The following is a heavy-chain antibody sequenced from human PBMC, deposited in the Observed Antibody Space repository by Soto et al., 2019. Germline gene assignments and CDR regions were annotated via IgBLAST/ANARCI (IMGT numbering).Heavy chain of an antibody. CDR2: VYHSGST. D-gene: IGHD2-21*01. J-gene: IGHJ5*02. CDR3: ATLPPRIVVTVLPIPT. Sequence: QVYLQQSGPGLVKPSGTLSLTCAVSGDSISSTHWWTWVRQTPGKGLEWIGEVYHSGSTSYNPSLKRLVTIPVHKSTTPFSLKLPSVTAADTAVYYCATLPPRIVVTVLPIPTWGQGTLVSVSS. CDR1: GDSISSTHW. V-gene: IGHV4-4*02.